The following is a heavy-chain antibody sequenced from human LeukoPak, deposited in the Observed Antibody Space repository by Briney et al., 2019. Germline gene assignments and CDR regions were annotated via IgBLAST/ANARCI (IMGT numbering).Heavy chain of an antibody. CDR2: INHSGST. Sequence: KSSETLSLTCAVYGGSFSGYYWSWIRQPPGKGLEWIGEINHSGSTNYNPSLKSRVTISVDTSKNQFSLKLSSVTAADTAVYYCGFTYYDILTGLYYFDYWGQGTLVTVSS. D-gene: IGHD3-9*01. V-gene: IGHV4-34*01. CDR1: GGSFSGYY. CDR3: GFTYYDILTGLYYFDY. J-gene: IGHJ4*02.